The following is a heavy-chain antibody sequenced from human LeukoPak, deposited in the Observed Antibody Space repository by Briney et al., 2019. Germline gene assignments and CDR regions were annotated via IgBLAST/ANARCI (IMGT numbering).Heavy chain of an antibody. J-gene: IGHJ4*01. CDR2: INSEGSTT. D-gene: IGHD3-10*01. Sequence: GGSLRLSCAASGFTFSSHWMPWVRQAPGKGLLWVSRINSEGSTTHYADSVKGRFTVSRDNAKNTLYLHMKSLRVDDTAVYYCALSWGYFGSGSHLNYWGHGNLVTVSS. CDR3: ALSWGYFGSGSHLNY. V-gene: IGHV3-74*01. CDR1: GFTFSSHW.